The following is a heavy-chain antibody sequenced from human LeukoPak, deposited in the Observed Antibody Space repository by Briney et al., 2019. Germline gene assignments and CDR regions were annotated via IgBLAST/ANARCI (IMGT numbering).Heavy chain of an antibody. CDR3: ARDDYGSGSWNDY. CDR2: IIWSGAST. CDR1: GFTFNNYA. J-gene: IGHJ4*02. D-gene: IGHD3-10*01. V-gene: IGHV3-20*04. Sequence: GGSLRLSCVASGFTFNNYAINWVRQAPGKGLEWVSGIIWSGASTGYADSVKGRFTISRDNAKNSLYLQMNSLRDEDTALYYCARDDYGSGSWNDYWGQGTLVTVSS.